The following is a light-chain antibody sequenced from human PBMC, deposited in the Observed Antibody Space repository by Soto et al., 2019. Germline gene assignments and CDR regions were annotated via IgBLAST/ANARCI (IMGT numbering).Light chain of an antibody. CDR3: SLSYSGVRV. Sequence: QTVVTQEPSLSVSPGGTVTLTCASSAGPVTSRHYPYWFHQKPGQAPRALIYDTSNKHPWTPARFSGSLLGGTPALILSGAQPEDEADYYCSLSYSGVRVFGGGTKLTVL. CDR1: AGPVTSRHY. CDR2: DTS. J-gene: IGLJ3*02. V-gene: IGLV7-46*01.